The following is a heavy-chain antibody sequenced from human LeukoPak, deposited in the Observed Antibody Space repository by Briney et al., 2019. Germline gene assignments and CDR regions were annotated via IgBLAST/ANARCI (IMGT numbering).Heavy chain of an antibody. J-gene: IGHJ4*02. CDR1: DGSRSSNIYY. V-gene: IGHV4-39*01. D-gene: IGHD5-12*01. Sequence: SETLSLTCTVSDGSRSSNIYYWGWVRQPPGKWLEWIGNIFYSGSASYNASLKSRVTISIDTSKNQLSLSLTSVTAADTAVYYCARRQAWRPLDYWGQGTLVTVSS. CDR2: IFYSGSA. CDR3: ARRQAWRPLDY.